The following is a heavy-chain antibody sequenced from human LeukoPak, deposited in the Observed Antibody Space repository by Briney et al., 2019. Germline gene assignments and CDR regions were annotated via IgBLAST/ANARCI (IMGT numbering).Heavy chain of an antibody. V-gene: IGHV3-73*01. Sequence: GGPLRLSCAASGFTFSGSAMHWVRQASGKGLEWVGRIRSKANSYAATYAGSVKGRFTISRDDSKNTAYLQMNSLKTEDTAVYYCTRREDTAMPVSFDYWGQGTLVTVSS. CDR2: IRSKANSYAA. CDR1: GFTFSGSA. D-gene: IGHD5-18*01. J-gene: IGHJ4*02. CDR3: TRREDTAMPVSFDY.